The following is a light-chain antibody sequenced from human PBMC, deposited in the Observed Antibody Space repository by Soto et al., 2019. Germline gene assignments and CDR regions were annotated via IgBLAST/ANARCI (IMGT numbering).Light chain of an antibody. CDR3: QQRSNWAPT. J-gene: IGKJ1*01. CDR2: DAS. V-gene: IGKV3-11*01. Sequence: EIMLTQSPATLSLSPGERATLSCRASQSVDAYLAWYQQRPGQAPRLLIFDASNRATGIPTRFSGSGSGTDFTLTISSLGPEDFAVYYCQQRSNWAPTFGQGTKVEVK. CDR1: QSVDAY.